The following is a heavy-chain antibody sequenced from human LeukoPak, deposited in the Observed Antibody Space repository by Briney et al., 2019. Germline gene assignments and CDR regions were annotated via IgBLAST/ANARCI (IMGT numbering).Heavy chain of an antibody. CDR3: ARGYWSTDV. D-gene: IGHD2-15*01. J-gene: IGHJ6*04. CDR1: GGSFSGYY. V-gene: IGHV4-34*01. CDR2: INHSGST. Sequence: PSETLSLTCGVYGGSFSGYYWSWIRQPPGKGLEWIGEINHSGSTNYNPSLKSRVIISVDTSKNQFSLKLSSVTAADTAVYYCARGYWSTDVWGKGTTVTVSS.